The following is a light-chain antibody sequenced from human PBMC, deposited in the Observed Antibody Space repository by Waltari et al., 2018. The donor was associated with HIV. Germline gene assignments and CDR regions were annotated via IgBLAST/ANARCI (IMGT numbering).Light chain of an antibody. CDR2: KAS. V-gene: IGKV1-5*03. Sequence: DIQLTQSLSTVSASVGDKIIITCRASQSISNWLAWFQQKPGKAPKLLIYKASNLESGVPSRFSGSGSGTEFTLTSNSLQPDDFATYFCQQYSSDPLTFGRGTRVEVK. J-gene: IGKJ4*01. CDR3: QQYSSDPLT. CDR1: QSISNW.